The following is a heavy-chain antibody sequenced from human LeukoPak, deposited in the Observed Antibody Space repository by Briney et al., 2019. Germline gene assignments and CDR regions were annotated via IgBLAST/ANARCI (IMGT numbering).Heavy chain of an antibody. Sequence: SETLSLTCTVSGGSISSYYWSWIRQPPGKGLEWIGRIYTSGSTNYNPSPKSRVTMSVDTSKNQFSLKLSSVTAADTAVYYCARGGYDSPFDYWGQGTLVTVSS. J-gene: IGHJ4*02. D-gene: IGHD3-3*01. V-gene: IGHV4-4*07. CDR1: GGSISSYY. CDR2: IYTSGST. CDR3: ARGGYDSPFDY.